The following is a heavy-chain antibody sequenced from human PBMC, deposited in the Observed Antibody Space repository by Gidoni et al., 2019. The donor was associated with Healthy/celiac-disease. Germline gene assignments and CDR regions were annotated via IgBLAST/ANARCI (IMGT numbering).Heavy chain of an antibody. J-gene: IGHJ3*02. D-gene: IGHD3-22*01. V-gene: IGHV3-33*01. CDR2: IWYDGSNK. CDR1: GFTFRSYG. Sequence: QVQLVESGGGVVQPGRSLRLSCPAFGFTFRSYGMHWVRQAPGKGLEWVAVIWYDGSNKYYADSVKGRFTISRDNSKNTLYLQMNSLRAEDTAVYYCARDRFYYDSSGPSDIWGQGTMVTVSS. CDR3: ARDRFYYDSSGPSDI.